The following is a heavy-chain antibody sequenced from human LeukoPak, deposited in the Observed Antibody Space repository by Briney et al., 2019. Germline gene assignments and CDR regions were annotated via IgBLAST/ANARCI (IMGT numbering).Heavy chain of an antibody. Sequence: GGSLRLSCAASGFTFSSYAMSWVRQAPGKGLEWVSAISGSGGSTYYADSVKGRFTISRDNSKNTLYLQMNSLRAEDTAVYYCAKDPYYGSGSYYPDYWGQGTLVTVTS. V-gene: IGHV3-23*01. CDR1: GFTFSSYA. CDR3: AKDPYYGSGSYYPDY. D-gene: IGHD3-10*01. CDR2: ISGSGGST. J-gene: IGHJ4*02.